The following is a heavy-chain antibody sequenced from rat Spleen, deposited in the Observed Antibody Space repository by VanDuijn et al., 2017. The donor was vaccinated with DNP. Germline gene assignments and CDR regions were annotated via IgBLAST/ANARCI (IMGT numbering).Heavy chain of an antibody. J-gene: IGHJ1*01. CDR2: ISTSGSRT. V-gene: IGHV5-25*01. CDR3: ARGSGTYYWYFDF. D-gene: IGHD5-1*01. Sequence: EVHLVESGGGLVQPGRSLKLSCAASGFSFSNYYMAWVRQAPKKGLEWVAGISTSGSRTYYPDSVKGRFTISRDNAKSSLYLQMNSLKSEDTATYYCARGSGTYYWYFDFWGPGTMVTVSS. CDR1: GFSFSNYY.